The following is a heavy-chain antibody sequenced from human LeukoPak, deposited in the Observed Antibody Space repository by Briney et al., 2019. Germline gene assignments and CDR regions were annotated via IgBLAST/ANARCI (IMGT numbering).Heavy chain of an antibody. V-gene: IGHV3-48*02. CDR1: GFTFSTYT. Sequence: PGGSLRLSCAASGFTFSTYTMNWVRQAPGKGLEWVSYISASSNTIYYADSVKGRVTISRDNAKNSLYLQMNSLRDEDTAVYYCARDRIETPRASYYWGQGTLVTVSS. CDR2: ISASSNTI. CDR3: ARDRIETPRASYY. D-gene: IGHD3-10*01. J-gene: IGHJ4*02.